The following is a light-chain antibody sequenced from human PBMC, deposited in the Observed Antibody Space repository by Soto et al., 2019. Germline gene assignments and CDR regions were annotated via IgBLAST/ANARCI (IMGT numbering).Light chain of an antibody. CDR2: AAS. J-gene: IGKJ1*01. Sequence: EIVLTQSPGTLSLSPGERATLSCRASQTVSSSFLAWYQQTPGQAPRLLIYAASSRATGIPDRFSGSGSGTDFTLTIGRLEPEDFAVYYCQQYGNSPQTFGQGTKVDI. CDR1: QTVSSSF. V-gene: IGKV3-20*01. CDR3: QQYGNSPQT.